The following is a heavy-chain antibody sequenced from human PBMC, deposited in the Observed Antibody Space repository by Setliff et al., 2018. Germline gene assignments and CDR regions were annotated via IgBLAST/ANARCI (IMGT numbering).Heavy chain of an antibody. V-gene: IGHV3-48*03. CDR2: IRNDGATT. CDR1: GFTFSSYE. Sequence: GGSLRLSCAASGFTFSSYEMNWVRQAPGKGLEWISNIRNDGATTSYADSVKGRFTISRDNVKNSLFLQMNSLRAEDTAVYYCVKTHWDTWIRGAFDIWGQGTMVTVSS. D-gene: IGHD3-10*01. J-gene: IGHJ3*02. CDR3: VKTHWDTWIRGAFDI.